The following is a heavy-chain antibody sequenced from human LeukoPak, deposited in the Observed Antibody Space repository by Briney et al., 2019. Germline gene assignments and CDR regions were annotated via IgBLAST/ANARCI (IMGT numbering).Heavy chain of an antibody. V-gene: IGHV4/OR15-8*01. CDR1: GGSMSDSIT. D-gene: IGHD6-25*01. J-gene: IGHJ5*02. CDR3: AKVLTAAGLDL. Sequence: SETLSLTCSVSGGSMSDSITWGWVRQPPGKGLEWLADIHDDGRTAPNPSLTSRLTISQHRSKNQFSLKVSSVTAADTAFYYCAKVLTAAGLDLWGQGILVTVSS. CDR2: IHDDGRT.